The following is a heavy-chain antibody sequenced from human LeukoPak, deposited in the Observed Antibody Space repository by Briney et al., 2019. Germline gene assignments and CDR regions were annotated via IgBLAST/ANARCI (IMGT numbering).Heavy chain of an antibody. Sequence: GGSLRLSCAASGFTFSSYAMSWVRQAPGKGLEWVSAVSDIGRSTYYADSVKGRFTISRDNSKNTLYLHMNSLRAGDTAVYYCAKRGMTTIKEGFDYWGQGTLVTVSS. D-gene: IGHD5-24*01. V-gene: IGHV3-23*01. CDR2: VSDIGRST. J-gene: IGHJ4*02. CDR1: GFTFSSYA. CDR3: AKRGMTTIKEGFDY.